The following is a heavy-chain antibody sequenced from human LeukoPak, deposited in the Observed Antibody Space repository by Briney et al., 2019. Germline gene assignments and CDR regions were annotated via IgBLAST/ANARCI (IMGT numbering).Heavy chain of an antibody. Sequence: SSETLSLTYTVPGDPNSSYYWSWIRQPPGKGLEWIGYIFYRGSTNYNPSLKSRVTISVDTSKNQFSLKLSSVTAADTAVYYCARQKRNLRYFDWFSWFDPWGQGTLVTVSS. V-gene: IGHV4-59*08. CDR2: IFYRGST. D-gene: IGHD3-9*01. CDR3: ARQKRNLRYFDWFSWFDP. CDR1: GDPNSSYY. J-gene: IGHJ5*02.